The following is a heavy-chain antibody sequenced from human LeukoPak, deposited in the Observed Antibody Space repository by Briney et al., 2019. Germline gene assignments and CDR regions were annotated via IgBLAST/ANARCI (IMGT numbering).Heavy chain of an antibody. CDR1: GGSMTTYY. D-gene: IGHD2-2*01. CDR2: IYHSGST. V-gene: IGHV4-59*12. CDR3: AKIYCSSVTCYFDL. J-gene: IGHJ4*02. Sequence: SETLSLTCTVSGGSMTTYYWSWIRQPPGKGLEWIGYIYHSGSTYYNPSLKSRVTISIDKSKNQFSLRLSSVTAADTAVYYCAKIYCSSVTCYFDLWGQGTLVTVSS.